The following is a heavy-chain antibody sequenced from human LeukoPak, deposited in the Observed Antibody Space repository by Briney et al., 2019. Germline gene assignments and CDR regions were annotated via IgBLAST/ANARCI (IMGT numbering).Heavy chain of an antibody. D-gene: IGHD7-27*01. Sequence: ASVKVSCKTSGYTFTNYGMHWVRQAPGQRLEWMGWISAYNGNTNYAQKLQGRVTMTTDTSTSTAYMELRSLRSDDTAVYYCALLTDESENWGQGTLVTVSS. CDR1: GYTFTNYG. V-gene: IGHV1-18*01. CDR2: ISAYNGNT. CDR3: ALLTDESEN. J-gene: IGHJ4*02.